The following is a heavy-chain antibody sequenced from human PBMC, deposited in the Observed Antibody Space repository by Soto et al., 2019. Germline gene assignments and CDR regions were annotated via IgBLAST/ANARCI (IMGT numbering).Heavy chain of an antibody. CDR1: GFTFSSYG. CDR2: ISYDGSNK. D-gene: IGHD3-16*01. J-gene: IGHJ6*02. Sequence: QVQLVESGGGVVQPGRSLRLSCAASGFTFSSYGMHWVRQAPGKGLEWVAVISYDGSNKYYADSVKGRFTISRDNSKNTLYLQMNSLRAEDTAVYYCAKENRLLADYGMDVWGQGTTVTVSS. CDR3: AKENRLLADYGMDV. V-gene: IGHV3-30*18.